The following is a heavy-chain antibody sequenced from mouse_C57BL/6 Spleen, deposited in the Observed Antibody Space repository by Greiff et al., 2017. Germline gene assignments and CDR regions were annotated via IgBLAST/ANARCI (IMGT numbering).Heavy chain of an antibody. V-gene: IGHV5-9*01. D-gene: IGHD1-1*01. CDR1: GFTFSSYT. CDR2: ISRGGGNT. J-gene: IGHJ3*01. Sequence: EVMLVESGGGLVKPGGSLKLSCAASGFTFSSYTMSWVRQTPEKRLEWVATISRGGGNTYYPDSVKGRFTISRDNAKNTLYLQRSSLRSEDTAVYYCASLYYYGRCAYWGQGTLVTVSA. CDR3: ASLYYYGRCAY.